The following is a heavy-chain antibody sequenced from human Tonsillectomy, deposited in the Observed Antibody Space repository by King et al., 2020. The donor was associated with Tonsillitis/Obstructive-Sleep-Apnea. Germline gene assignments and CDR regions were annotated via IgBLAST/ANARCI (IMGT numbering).Heavy chain of an antibody. J-gene: IGHJ6*03. D-gene: IGHD6-13*01. V-gene: IGHV5-51*01. CDR1: GYAFTTYW. CDR3: ARKSGSSWFPIFYYMDV. Sequence: QLVQSGAEVKKPGESLKISCKGSGYAFTTYWIGWVRQMPGKGLEWMAIIYPGNSDTRYSPSFEGQVTISADKSISTAYLQWSSLKASDTAMYYCARKSGSSWFPIFYYMDVWGKGTTVTVSS. CDR2: IYPGNSDT.